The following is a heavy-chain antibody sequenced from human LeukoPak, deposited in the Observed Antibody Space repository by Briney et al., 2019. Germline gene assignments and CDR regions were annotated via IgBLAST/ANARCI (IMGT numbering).Heavy chain of an antibody. CDR3: ARGTVVVVAATYFDC. CDR1: GGSFSGYY. J-gene: IGHJ4*02. CDR2: INHSGST. Sequence: SETLSLTCAVYGGSFSGYYWSWIRQPPGKGLEWIGEINHSGSTNYNPSLKSRVTISVDTSKNQFSLKLSSVTAADTAVYYCARGTVVVVAATYFDCWGQGTLVTVSS. V-gene: IGHV4-34*01. D-gene: IGHD2-15*01.